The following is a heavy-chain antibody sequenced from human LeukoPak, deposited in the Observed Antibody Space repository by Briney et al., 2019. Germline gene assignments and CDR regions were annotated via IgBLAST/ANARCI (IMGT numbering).Heavy chain of an antibody. Sequence: ASVKVSCKASGYPFTSYGISWVRQAPGQGLEWMGWISAYNGNTNYAQKLQGRVTMTTDTSTSTAYMELRSLRSDDTAVYYCASESPEYCSGGSCQAFDPWGQGTLVTVSS. D-gene: IGHD2-15*01. V-gene: IGHV1-18*01. CDR1: GYPFTSYG. CDR3: ASESPEYCSGGSCQAFDP. J-gene: IGHJ5*02. CDR2: ISAYNGNT.